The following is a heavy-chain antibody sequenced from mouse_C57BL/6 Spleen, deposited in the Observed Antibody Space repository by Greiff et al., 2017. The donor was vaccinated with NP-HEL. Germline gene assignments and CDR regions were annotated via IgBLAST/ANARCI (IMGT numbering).Heavy chain of an antibody. V-gene: IGHV1-64*01. CDR1: GYTFTSYW. D-gene: IGHD1-1*01. J-gene: IGHJ2*01. CDR2: IHPNSGST. Sequence: QVHVKQSGAELVKPGASVKLSCKASGYTFTSYWMHWVKQRPGQGLEWIGMIHPNSGSTNYNEKFKSKATLTVDKSSSTAYMQLSSLTSEDSAVYYCARLTSITTVVHGYWGQGTTLTVSS. CDR3: ARLTSITTVVHGY.